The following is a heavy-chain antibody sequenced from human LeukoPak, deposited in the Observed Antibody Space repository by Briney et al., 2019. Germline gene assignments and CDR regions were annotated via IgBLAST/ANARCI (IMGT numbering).Heavy chain of an antibody. Sequence: GVSLTLYCAVSGITLSNYGMSWLRQAPGKGLEWVVGISDRGSRTNYEDSVKGRFTISTDHPKNTLYLQMNSLRAEDTAVYFCAKRGVVIRVILVGFHKEAYYFDSWGEGALVTVSS. D-gene: IGHD3-10*01. CDR1: GITLSNYG. CDR3: AKRGVVIRVILVGFHKEAYYFDS. CDR2: ISDRGSRT. V-gene: IGHV3-23*01. J-gene: IGHJ4*02.